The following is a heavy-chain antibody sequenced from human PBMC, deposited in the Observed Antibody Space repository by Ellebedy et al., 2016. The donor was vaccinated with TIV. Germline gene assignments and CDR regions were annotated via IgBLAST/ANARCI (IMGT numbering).Heavy chain of an antibody. V-gene: IGHV4-59*01. CDR3: ARGVVRGVAAFDT. J-gene: IGHJ3*02. D-gene: IGHD3-10*01. CDR2: IYNVELT. Sequence: MPSETLSLTCSLSGSSITTYYWSWIRQPPGKGLEWIGYIYNVELTNYSPSLKSRTSISIDTSKKQFSLNLTSVTVADTALYFCARGVVRGVAAFDTWGRGTMVIVSS. CDR1: GSSITTYY.